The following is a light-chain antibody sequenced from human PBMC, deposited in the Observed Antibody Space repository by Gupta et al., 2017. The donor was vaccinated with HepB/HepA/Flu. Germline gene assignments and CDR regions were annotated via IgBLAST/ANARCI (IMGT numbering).Light chain of an antibody. CDR3: AACDDSVSGQV. CDR1: SSTIGTNY. V-gene: IGLV1-47*01. Sequence: SALTQPPSSSWPPGQVVTISCSGSSSTIGTNYVYWYKQLPGTAPQLLIYKTNQRPSRVPGRFSGSKSGTSASLAISGLRAEDEVDYYCAACDDSVSGQVFGGGTKLTV. CDR2: KTN. J-gene: IGLJ3*02.